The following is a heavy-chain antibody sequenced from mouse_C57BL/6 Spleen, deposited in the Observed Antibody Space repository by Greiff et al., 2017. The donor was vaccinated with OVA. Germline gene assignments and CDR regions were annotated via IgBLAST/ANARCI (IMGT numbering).Heavy chain of an antibody. CDR1: GYTFTSYW. Sequence: QVQLQQPGAELVRPGSSVKLSCKASGYTFTSYWMDWVKQRPGQGLEWIGNIYPSDSETHYNQKFKDKATLTVDKSSSTAYMQLSSLTSEDSAVYYCARRRGYSNFFDWYFDVWGTGTTVTVSS. CDR2: IYPSDSET. J-gene: IGHJ1*03. V-gene: IGHV1-61*01. D-gene: IGHD2-5*01. CDR3: ARRRGYSNFFDWYFDV.